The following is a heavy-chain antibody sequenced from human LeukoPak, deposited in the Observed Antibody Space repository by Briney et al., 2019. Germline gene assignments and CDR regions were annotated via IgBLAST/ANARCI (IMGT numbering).Heavy chain of an antibody. V-gene: IGHV4-59*01. CDR3: ARMYNWNDGAWFDP. CDR2: IYYSGST. Sequence: SETLSLTCAVYGGSFSGYYWSWIRQPPGKGLEWIGYIYYSGSTNYNPSLKSRVTISVDTSKNQFSLKLSSVTAADTAVYYCARMYNWNDGAWFDPWGQGTLVTVSS. D-gene: IGHD1-20*01. CDR1: GGSFSGYY. J-gene: IGHJ5*02.